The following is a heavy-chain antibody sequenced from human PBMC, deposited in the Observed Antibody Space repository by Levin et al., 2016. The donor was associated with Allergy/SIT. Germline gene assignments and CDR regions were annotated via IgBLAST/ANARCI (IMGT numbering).Heavy chain of an antibody. CDR2: IIPIFGTA. D-gene: IGHD3-22*01. CDR3: ARERYDSSGYRDAYYYYGMDV. Sequence: WVRQAPGQGLEWMGGIIPIFGTANYAQKFQGRVTITADESTSTAYMELSSLRSEDTAVYYCARERYDSSGYRDAYYYYGMDVWGQGTTVTVSS. V-gene: IGHV1-69*01. J-gene: IGHJ6*02.